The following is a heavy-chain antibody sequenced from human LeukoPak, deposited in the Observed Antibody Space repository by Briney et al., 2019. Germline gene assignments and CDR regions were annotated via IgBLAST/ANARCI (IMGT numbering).Heavy chain of an antibody. Sequence: GGSLRLSCAASGFTFDDYAMSWVRQAPGKGLEWVSGINWSGGSTGYADSVKGRFTIPRDNTKNSLSLQMNSLRAEDTAVYYCAKGKDTLNPYWYFDVWGRGTLVTVSS. J-gene: IGHJ2*01. D-gene: IGHD2-15*01. V-gene: IGHV3-20*04. CDR2: INWSGGST. CDR3: AKGKDTLNPYWYFDV. CDR1: GFTFDDYA.